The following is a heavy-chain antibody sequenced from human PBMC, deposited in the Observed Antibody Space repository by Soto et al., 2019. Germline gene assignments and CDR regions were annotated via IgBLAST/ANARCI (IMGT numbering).Heavy chain of an antibody. CDR2: MNPNSGNT. J-gene: IGHJ6*02. Sequence: GASVKVSCKASGYTFTSYDINWVRQATGQGLEWMGWMNPNSGNTGYAQKFQGRVTMTRNTSISTAYMELGSLRSEDTAVYYCASQKGTTYYYYGMDVWGQGTTVTVSS. D-gene: IGHD1-7*01. CDR3: ASQKGTTYYYYGMDV. CDR1: GYTFTSYD. V-gene: IGHV1-8*01.